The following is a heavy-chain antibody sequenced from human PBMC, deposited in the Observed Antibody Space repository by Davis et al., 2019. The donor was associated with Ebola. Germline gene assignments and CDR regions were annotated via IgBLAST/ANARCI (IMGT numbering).Heavy chain of an antibody. D-gene: IGHD3-22*01. Sequence: NVQGRVTITADKSTSTAYMELSSLRSEDTAVYYCARESHDSSGASYWGQGTLVTVSS. J-gene: IGHJ4*02. V-gene: IGHV1-69*04. CDR3: ARESHDSSGASY.